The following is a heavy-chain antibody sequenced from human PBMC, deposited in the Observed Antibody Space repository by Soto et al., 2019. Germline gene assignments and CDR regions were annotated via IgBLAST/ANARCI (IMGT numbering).Heavy chain of an antibody. CDR3: ARVSGSYYYGMDV. V-gene: IGHV4-4*02. J-gene: IGHJ6*02. Sequence: QVQLQESGPGLVKPSGTLSLTCAVSGGSISSSNWWSWVRQPPGKGLEWIGEIYHSGSTNYNPSRKSRVTTSVDKSKNQFSLKLSSVTAADTAVYYCARVSGSYYYGMDVWGQGTTVTVSS. CDR1: GGSISSSNW. CDR2: IYHSGST. D-gene: IGHD1-26*01.